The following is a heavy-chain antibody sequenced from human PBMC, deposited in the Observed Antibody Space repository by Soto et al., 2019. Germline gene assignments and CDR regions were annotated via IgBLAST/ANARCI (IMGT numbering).Heavy chain of an antibody. Sequence: EVQLVESGGGLVQPGRSLRLSCSASGFSFDDFALHWVRQPPGKGLEWVSGISWNSDNIGYADSVKGRFTISRDNAKXXXXXXXXXXXXXXXXXXXXXXXXXXXFGSGIFPLFDNWGQGTLVTVSS. D-gene: IGHD3-10*01. CDR3: XXXXXXXFGSGIFPLFDN. J-gene: IGHJ4*02. CDR2: ISWNSDNI. CDR1: GFSFDDFA. V-gene: IGHV3-9*01.